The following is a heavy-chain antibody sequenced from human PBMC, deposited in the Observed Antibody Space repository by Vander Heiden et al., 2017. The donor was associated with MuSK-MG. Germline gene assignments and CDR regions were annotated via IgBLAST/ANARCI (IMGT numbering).Heavy chain of an antibody. CDR1: GFTFSSYA. Sequence: EVQLVESGGGLVQPGGSLRLSCAASGFTFSSYAMSWVRQAPGKGLEWVSAISGSGGSTYYADSVNCWFTISRDNSKNTLYLKMNSIRAEETAVYYCAKDPRITMVRGVWYDPWGQGTLVAVSS. D-gene: IGHD3-10*01. V-gene: IGHV3-23*04. CDR2: ISGSGGST. J-gene: IGHJ5*02. CDR3: AKDPRITMVRGVWYDP.